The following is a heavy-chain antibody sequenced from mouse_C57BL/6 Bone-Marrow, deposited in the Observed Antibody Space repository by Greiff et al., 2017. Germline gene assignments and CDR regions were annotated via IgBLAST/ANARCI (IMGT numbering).Heavy chain of an antibody. D-gene: IGHD1-1*01. CDR1: GFTFSSYT. J-gene: IGHJ1*03. CDR3: SRQVTTVLATKYFDV. V-gene: IGHV5-9*01. Sequence: EVQGEESVGCLVKPGGSLQLSCAASGFTFSSYTMSWVRQTPEKRLQWVAAISGGGGNTYYPHRVKGRFTISRDNDKNILYLQMSSLRSEDTALYYCSRQVTTVLATKYFDVGGTGTTGTVST. CDR2: ISGGGGNT.